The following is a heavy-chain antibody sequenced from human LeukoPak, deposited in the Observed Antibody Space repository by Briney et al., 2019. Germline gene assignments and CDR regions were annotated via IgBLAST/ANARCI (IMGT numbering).Heavy chain of an antibody. V-gene: IGHV3-23*01. CDR3: AKDRVGAMLYFDL. Sequence: GGSLRLSCAASGFTFSSYGMSWVRQAPGKGLEWVSAISGSGGSTYYADSVKGRFTISRDNSKNTLYLQINSLRAEDTAVYFCAKDRVGAMLYFDLWGQGTLVTVSS. J-gene: IGHJ4*02. CDR2: ISGSGGST. D-gene: IGHD1-26*01. CDR1: GFTFSSYG.